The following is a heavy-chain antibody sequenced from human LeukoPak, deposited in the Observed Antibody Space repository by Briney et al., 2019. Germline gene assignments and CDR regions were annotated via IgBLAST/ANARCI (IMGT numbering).Heavy chain of an antibody. J-gene: IGHJ6*02. V-gene: IGHV4-4*07. D-gene: IGHD3-3*01. CDR2: IYTSGST. CDR1: GGSISSYY. Sequence: SETLSLTCTVSGGSISSYYWSWIRQPAGKGLEWIGRIYTSGSTNYNPSLKSRVTMSADTSKNQFSLKLSSVTAADTAVYYCARDNDFWSGYYTQSSYYYYYYGMDVWGQGTTVTVSS. CDR3: ARDNDFWSGYYTQSSYYYYYYGMDV.